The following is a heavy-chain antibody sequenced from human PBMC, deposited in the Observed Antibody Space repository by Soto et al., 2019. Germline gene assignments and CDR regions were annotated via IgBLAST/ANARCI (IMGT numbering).Heavy chain of an antibody. CDR3: ARGPPTDWVDY. Sequence: SVKVSCKASGYTFTSYDINWVRHATGQGLEWMGWMSPNSGNTGYARKFQGRVTMTRNTSIATAYMELSSLRSDDTAVYYCARGPPTDWVDYWGQGTLVTVSS. CDR1: GYTFTSYD. CDR2: MSPNSGNT. V-gene: IGHV1-8*01. D-gene: IGHD3-9*01. J-gene: IGHJ4*02.